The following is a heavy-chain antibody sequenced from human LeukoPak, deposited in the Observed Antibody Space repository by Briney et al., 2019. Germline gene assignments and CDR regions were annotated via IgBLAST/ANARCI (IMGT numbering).Heavy chain of an antibody. CDR1: GFTFSDSD. CDR2: LRYDGSNE. CDR3: AKAPRGWLRVPTNFES. D-gene: IGHD5-12*01. Sequence: PGGSLTLSCAASGFTFSDSDMHWVRQAPGKGLEWVAFLRYDGSNEYYADSMKGRFTISRDISKNTLYLQMSSLSSEDTALYYCAKAPRGWLRVPTNFESWGQGTLVTVSS. V-gene: IGHV3-30*02. J-gene: IGHJ4*02.